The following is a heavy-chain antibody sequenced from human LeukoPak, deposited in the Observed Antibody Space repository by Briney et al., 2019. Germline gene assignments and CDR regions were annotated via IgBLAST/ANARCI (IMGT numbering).Heavy chain of an antibody. Sequence: PSETLSLTCAVYGGSFSGHYWSWIRQPPGKGLEWIGVINHSGSTNYNPSLKSRVTISVDTSKNQFSLKLSSVTAADTAVYYCARGTGGYGDYGNFDYWGQGTLVTVSS. CDR1: GGSFSGHY. CDR3: ARGTGGYGDYGNFDY. J-gene: IGHJ4*02. D-gene: IGHD4-17*01. CDR2: INHSGST. V-gene: IGHV4-34*01.